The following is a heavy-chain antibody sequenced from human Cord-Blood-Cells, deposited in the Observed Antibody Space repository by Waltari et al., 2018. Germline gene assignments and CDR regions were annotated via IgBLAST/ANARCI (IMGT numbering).Heavy chain of an antibody. V-gene: IGHV4-34*01. CDR3: ARVGIVGATGDFDY. Sequence: QVQLQQRGAGLLTPSETLSLTCAVYGGSFIGYYGSWIRPPPGKGLEWIGEINHSGSTNYNPSLKSRVTISVDTSKNQFSLKLSSVTAADTAVYYCARVGIVGATGDFDYWGQGTLVTVSS. J-gene: IGHJ4*02. D-gene: IGHD1-26*01. CDR1: GGSFIGYY. CDR2: INHSGST.